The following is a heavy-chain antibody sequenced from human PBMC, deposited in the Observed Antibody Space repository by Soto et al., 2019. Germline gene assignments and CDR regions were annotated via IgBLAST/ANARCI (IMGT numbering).Heavy chain of an antibody. Sequence: SETLSLTCAVYGGSFSGYYWSWIRQPPGKGLEWIGEINHSGSTNYNPSLKSRVTISVDTSKNQFSLKLSSVTAADTAVYYCASYGDYVYYFDYWGQGTTVTVSS. D-gene: IGHD4-17*01. CDR1: GGSFSGYY. CDR3: ASYGDYVYYFDY. CDR2: INHSGST. V-gene: IGHV4-34*01. J-gene: IGHJ4*02.